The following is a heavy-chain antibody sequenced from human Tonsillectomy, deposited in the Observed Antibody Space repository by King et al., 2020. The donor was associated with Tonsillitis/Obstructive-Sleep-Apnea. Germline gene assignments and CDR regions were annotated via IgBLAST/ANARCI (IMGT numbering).Heavy chain of an antibody. Sequence: QLVQSGSELKKPGASVKVSCKASGYTFTTYGVNWMRQAPGQGLEWMGWINTNTGNPTYGQGFTGRFVFSLDTSVSTAYLQIGSLKAEDTAMYYCARDLRGVGRILDYWGQGTLVTVSS. CDR1: GYTFTTYG. J-gene: IGHJ4*02. D-gene: IGHD1-26*01. CDR2: INTNTGNP. V-gene: IGHV7-4-1*01. CDR3: ARDLRGVGRILDY.